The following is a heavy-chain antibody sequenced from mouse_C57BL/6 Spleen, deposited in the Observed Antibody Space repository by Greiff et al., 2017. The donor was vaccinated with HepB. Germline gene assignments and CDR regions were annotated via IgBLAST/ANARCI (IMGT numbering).Heavy chain of an antibody. J-gene: IGHJ1*03. CDR2: IYPRSGNT. V-gene: IGHV1-81*01. CDR1: GYTFTSYG. D-gene: IGHD1-1*01. Sequence: QVQLQQSGAELARPGASVKLSCKASGYTFTSYGISWVKQRTGQGLEWIGEIYPRSGNTYYNEKFKGKATLTADTSSSTAYMELRSLTSEDSAVYFCARGVGPDGSSYDFDVWGTGTTVTVSS. CDR3: ARGVGPDGSSYDFDV.